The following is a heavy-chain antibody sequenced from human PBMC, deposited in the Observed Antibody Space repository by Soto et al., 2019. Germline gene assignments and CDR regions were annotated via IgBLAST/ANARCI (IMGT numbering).Heavy chain of an antibody. CDR2: IYYSGST. Sequence: PXETLSLTCAVSGCSISSGACYWSWIRQPPGKGLEWIGYIYYSGSTYYNPSLKSRVTISVDTSKNQFSLKLSSVTAADTAVYYCAREREDSSGYGYWFDHWGQGPLVTVSS. CDR3: AREREDSSGYGYWFDH. J-gene: IGHJ5*02. V-gene: IGHV4-30-4*01. D-gene: IGHD3-22*01. CDR1: GCSISSGACY.